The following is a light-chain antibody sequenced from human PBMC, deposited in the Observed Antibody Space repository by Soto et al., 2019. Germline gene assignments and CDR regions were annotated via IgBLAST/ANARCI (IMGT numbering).Light chain of an antibody. CDR1: SSDVGTYYF. V-gene: IGLV2-11*01. J-gene: IGLJ2*01. Sequence: QSALTQPASVSGSLGQSITISCTGSSSDVGTYYFVSWYQQHPGKAPKLIIYDVTKRPSGVPDRFSGSKSGNTASLIISGLQAADEAEYYCCCCSYAGSSSFRVLFGGGTQLTVL. CDR2: DVT. CDR3: CSYAGSSSFRVL.